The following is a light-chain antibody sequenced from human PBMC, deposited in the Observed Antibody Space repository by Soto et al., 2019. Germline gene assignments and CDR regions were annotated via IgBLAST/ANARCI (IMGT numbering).Light chain of an antibody. V-gene: IGKV3-11*01. CDR2: DAS. Sequence: EIVLTQSPATLSLSPGERATLSCRASQSVSSYLAWYQQKPGQAPRLLIYDASNRATCIPARFSGSGSGTYFTLTISSLEPEDFAVYYCQQRSNWPRINFGQGTRLEIK. CDR3: QQRSNWPRIN. J-gene: IGKJ5*01. CDR1: QSVSSY.